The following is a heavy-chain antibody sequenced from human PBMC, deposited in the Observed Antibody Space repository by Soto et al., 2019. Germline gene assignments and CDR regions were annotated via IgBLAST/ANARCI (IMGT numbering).Heavy chain of an antibody. CDR3: TSGYCSGGSCYPAS. D-gene: IGHD2-15*01. CDR1: GFTVSSNY. V-gene: IGHV3-66*01. J-gene: IGHJ5*02. Sequence: EVQLVESGGGLVQPGGSLRLSCAASGFTVSSNYMTWVRQAPGKGLEGVSVIDSGGRTYYADSVKGRFTISRDNSMNTRYLQMNSLRAEDTAVYYCTSGYCSGGSCYPASWGQGTLVTVSS. CDR2: IDSGGRT.